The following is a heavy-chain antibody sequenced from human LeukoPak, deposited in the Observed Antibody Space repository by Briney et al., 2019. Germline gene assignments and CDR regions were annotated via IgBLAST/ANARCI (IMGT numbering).Heavy chain of an antibody. CDR1: GGSFSGYY. J-gene: IGHJ5*02. D-gene: IGHD6-13*01. V-gene: IGHV4-34*01. CDR2: INHSGST. Sequence: PSETLSLTCAVYGGSFSGYYWSWIRQPPGKGLEWIGEINHSGSTNYNPSLKSRVTISVDTSKNQFSLKLSSVTAADTAVYYCARGVAAAGRNDNWFDPWGQGTLVTVSS. CDR3: ARGVAAAGRNDNWFDP.